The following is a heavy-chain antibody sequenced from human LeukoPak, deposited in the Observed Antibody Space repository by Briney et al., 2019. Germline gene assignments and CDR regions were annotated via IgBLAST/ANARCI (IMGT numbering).Heavy chain of an antibody. CDR2: ISSSSSPI. V-gene: IGHV3-48*02. J-gene: IGHJ4*02. CDR3: ARGGSTAAPFDY. CDR1: GFTFSSYS. Sequence: GGSLRLSCAASGFTFSSYSMNWVRQAPGKGLEWVSYISSSSSPIYYADSVKGRFTISRDNAKNSVYLQMNSLRDEDTAVYYCARGGSTAAPFDYWGQGTLVTVSS. D-gene: IGHD5-12*01.